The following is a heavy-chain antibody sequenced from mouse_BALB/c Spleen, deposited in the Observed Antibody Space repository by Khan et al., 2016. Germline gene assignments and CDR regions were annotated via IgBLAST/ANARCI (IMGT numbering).Heavy chain of an antibody. J-gene: IGHJ3*01. V-gene: IGHV9-3*02. D-gene: IGHD2-1*01. Sequence: QMQLVQSGPELKKSGETVKLSCKASGYTFTNYGMNWVKQAPGKGLKWMGWINTNTGEPTSAEEFKGRFAFSLETSASTAYLQIHNLKNEVTATLSCAGSTMGIAYWGLGTMVTVS. CDR3: AGSTMGIAY. CDR2: INTNTGEP. CDR1: GYTFTNYG.